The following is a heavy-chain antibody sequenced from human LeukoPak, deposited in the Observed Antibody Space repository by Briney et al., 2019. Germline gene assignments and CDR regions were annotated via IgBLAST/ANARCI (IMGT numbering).Heavy chain of an antibody. CDR1: GFTFSSYA. CDR2: ISYDGSNK. Sequence: GGSLRLSCAASGFTFSSYAMHWVRQAPGKGLEWVAVISYDGSNKYYADSVKGRFTISRDNSKNTLYLQMNSLRAEDTAVYYCARDHGGSYYWDYWGQGTLVTVSS. V-gene: IGHV3-30*04. CDR3: ARDHGGSYYWDY. J-gene: IGHJ4*02. D-gene: IGHD1-26*01.